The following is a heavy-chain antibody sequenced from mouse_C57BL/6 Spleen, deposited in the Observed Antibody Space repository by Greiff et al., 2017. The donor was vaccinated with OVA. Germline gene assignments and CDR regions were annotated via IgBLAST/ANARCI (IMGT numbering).Heavy chain of an antibody. CDR2: ILPGSGST. D-gene: IGHD2-2*01. Sequence: QVQLQQSGAELMKPGASVKLSCKATGYTFTGYWIEWVKQRPGHGLEWIGEILPGSGSTNYNEKFKGKATFTADTSSNTAYMQLSSLTTEDSAIYYWARRGENGYDDGGYWYFDVWGTGTTVTVSS. J-gene: IGHJ1*03. CDR1: GYTFTGYW. CDR3: ARRGENGYDDGGYWYFDV. V-gene: IGHV1-9*01.